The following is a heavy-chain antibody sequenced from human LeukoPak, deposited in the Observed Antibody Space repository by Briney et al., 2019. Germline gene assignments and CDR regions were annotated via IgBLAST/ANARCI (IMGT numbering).Heavy chain of an antibody. J-gene: IGHJ6*03. Sequence: PGGSLRLSCAASGFTFSTYGMSWVRQTPGKGLEWVSGISTSGSRTDYAASVKGRFTISRDNAKNTLYLQMNSPRAEDTAVYYCARDRRLWNMDVWGTGTTVTISS. CDR3: ARDRRLWNMDV. V-gene: IGHV3-23*01. CDR1: GFTFSTYG. D-gene: IGHD4/OR15-4a*01. CDR2: ISTSGSRT.